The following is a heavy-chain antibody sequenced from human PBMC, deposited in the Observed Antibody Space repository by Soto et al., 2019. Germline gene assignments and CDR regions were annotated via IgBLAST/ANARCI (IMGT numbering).Heavy chain of an antibody. J-gene: IGHJ4*02. CDR2: INGNTGHT. D-gene: IGHD1-26*01. V-gene: IGHV1-18*01. Sequence: QVQLVQSGAEVREPGDSVKVSCKTSGYTFSRYGIPWVRQAAGQGLEWMGWINGNTGHTIYAMNLEDRLTIRTDTSTSTAYMELRSRKSDDTAVYYCARERKWEPLPYWGQGTLVTVAS. CDR3: ARERKWEPLPY. CDR1: GYTFSRYG.